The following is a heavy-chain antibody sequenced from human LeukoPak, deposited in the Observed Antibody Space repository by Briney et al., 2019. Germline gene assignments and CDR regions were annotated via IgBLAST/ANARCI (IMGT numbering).Heavy chain of an antibody. CDR2: INPAGSET. V-gene: IGHV3-7*01. J-gene: IGHJ4*02. Sequence: GGSLRLSCAASGFSFSAYWMTWVRQAPGTGLEWVANINPAGSETYYVDPVKGRFSISRDNTKNLVYLQMNSLRAEDTAVYHCARFGYVAAVDVWGQGTPVTVSS. D-gene: IGHD2-15*01. CDR3: ARFGYVAAVDV. CDR1: GFSFSAYW.